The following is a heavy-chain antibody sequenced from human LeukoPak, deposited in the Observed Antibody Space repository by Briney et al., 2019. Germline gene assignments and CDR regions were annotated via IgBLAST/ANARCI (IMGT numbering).Heavy chain of an antibody. CDR2: ISAYNGNT. CDR1: GYTFTSYG. CDR3: AREDYYDSSGYYKNKEYFQH. D-gene: IGHD3-22*01. V-gene: IGHV1-18*01. J-gene: IGHJ1*01. Sequence: ASVTVSCKASGYTFTSYGISWVRQAPGQGLEWMGWISAYNGNTNYAQKLQGRVTMTTDTSTSTAYMELRSLRSDDTAVYYCAREDYYDSSGYYKNKEYFQHWGQGTLVTVSS.